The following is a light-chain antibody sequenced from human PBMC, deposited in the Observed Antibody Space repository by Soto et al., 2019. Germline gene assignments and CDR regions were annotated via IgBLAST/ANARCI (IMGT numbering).Light chain of an antibody. CDR3: HQYDNSPFP. CDR2: GAS. CDR1: QSVTSNY. J-gene: IGKJ3*01. V-gene: IGKV3-20*01. Sequence: EIVLTQSPGTLSLSPGERATLSCRASQSVTSNYLAWYQQRPGQAPRLLVYGASSRATGIPDRFSGSGSGTDFALTISRLEPEDFAVYYCHQYDNSPFPFGPGTRVDIK.